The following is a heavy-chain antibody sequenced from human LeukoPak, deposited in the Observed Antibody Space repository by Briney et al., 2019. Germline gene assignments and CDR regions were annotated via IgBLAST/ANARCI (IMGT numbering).Heavy chain of an antibody. CDR3: ARRLTQYDCFDP. CDR1: GDSVSSNSVT. V-gene: IGHV6-1*01. J-gene: IGHJ5*02. Sequence: SQTLSLTCAFSGDSVSSNSVTWNWIRQSPSRALEWLGRTYYRSTCYNDYEVSVRGRITVNPDTSKNQFSLHLNSVTPEDTAVYYCARRLTQYDCFDPWGQGILVTVSS. D-gene: IGHD2-2*01. CDR2: TYYRSTCYN.